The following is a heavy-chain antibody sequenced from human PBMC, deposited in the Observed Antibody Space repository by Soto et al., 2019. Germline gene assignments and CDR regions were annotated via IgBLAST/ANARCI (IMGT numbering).Heavy chain of an antibody. CDR2: IQYSGDT. V-gene: IGHV4-61*08. CDR1: GGSVGSGAYY. CDR3: ARHDYSDRAFDL. D-gene: IGHD3-22*01. J-gene: IGHJ3*01. Sequence: SETLSLTCIVSGGSVGSGAYYWSWIRQPPGNALEWIGYIQYSGDTNYNSSLKSRVTISVDMSRNRFSLKLASVTAADTAFYYCARHDYSDRAFDLWGQGTMVTVSS.